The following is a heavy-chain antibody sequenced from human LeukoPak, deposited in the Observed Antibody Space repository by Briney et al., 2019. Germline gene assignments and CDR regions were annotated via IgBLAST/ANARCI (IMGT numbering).Heavy chain of an antibody. CDR3: ARYKADYYGSGSYYGY. D-gene: IGHD3-10*01. J-gene: IGHJ4*02. Sequence: SVKVSCKASGGTFSSYAISWVRQAPGQGLEWMGGIVPIFGTANYAQKFQGRVAITADESTSTAYMELSSLRSEDTAVYYCARYKADYYGSGSYYGYWGQGTLVTVSS. V-gene: IGHV1-69*13. CDR1: GGTFSSYA. CDR2: IVPIFGTA.